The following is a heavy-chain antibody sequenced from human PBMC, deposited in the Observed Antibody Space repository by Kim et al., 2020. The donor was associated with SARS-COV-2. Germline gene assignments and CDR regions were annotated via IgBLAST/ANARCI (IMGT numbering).Heavy chain of an antibody. J-gene: IGHJ4*02. CDR1: GSTFSNYA. CDR3: AKYVSVSGTAVDF. D-gene: IGHD6-19*01. CDR2: TSDRGINT. Sequence: GGSLRLSCAASGSTFSNYAMSWVRQAPGKGLEWVSATSDRGINTYYADPVKGRFTISRDNSKNTPYLQMNSLRAQDTAMFYCAKYVSVSGTAVDFWGQGT. V-gene: IGHV3-23*01.